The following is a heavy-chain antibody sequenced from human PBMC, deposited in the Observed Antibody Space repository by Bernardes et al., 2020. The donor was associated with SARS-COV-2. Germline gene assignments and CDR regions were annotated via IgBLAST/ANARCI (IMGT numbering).Heavy chain of an antibody. V-gene: IGHV1-18*01. D-gene: IGHD3-10*01. J-gene: IGHJ4*02. CDR2: ITPYTGNA. CDR3: VRMYSYGSGNYFHY. Sequence: ASVKVSCKTSGYRFTDFALSWVRQAPGQGPEWMGWITPYTGNANYAQRFQGRVTMTTDTSTTTAYMELRSLTSADTAVYFCVRMYSYGSGNYFHYWGQGTLVTVSS. CDR1: GYRFTDFA.